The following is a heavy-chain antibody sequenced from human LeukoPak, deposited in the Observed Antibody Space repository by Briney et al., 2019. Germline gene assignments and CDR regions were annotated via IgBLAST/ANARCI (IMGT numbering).Heavy chain of an antibody. V-gene: IGHV3-74*01. Sequence: PGGSLRLSCVASGFTFSSYWMHWVRQDPRKGLVWVSRISGDGRNINYADSVRGRFTISRDNAKNTLYLQMNTLRVEDTAVYYCTRDLIDYDVSTGLHHYYMDVWGQGTTVTVSS. CDR2: ISGDGRNI. CDR3: TRDLIDYDVSTGLHHYYMDV. J-gene: IGHJ6*02. CDR1: GFTFSSYW. D-gene: IGHD3-9*01.